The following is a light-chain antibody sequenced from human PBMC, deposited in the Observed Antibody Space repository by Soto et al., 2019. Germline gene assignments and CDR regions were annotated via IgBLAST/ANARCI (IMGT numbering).Light chain of an antibody. Sequence: QSALTQPASVSGSPGQSITISCSGTSSDVATFNLVSWYQQHPGKAPRLMIYEGNKRPSGISGRFSGSKSDRTASLTISELQPEDEASYYCCSYASSGTFVLFGGGTKLTVL. CDR3: CSYASSGTFVL. CDR2: EGN. J-gene: IGLJ2*01. V-gene: IGLV2-23*03. CDR1: SSDVATFNL.